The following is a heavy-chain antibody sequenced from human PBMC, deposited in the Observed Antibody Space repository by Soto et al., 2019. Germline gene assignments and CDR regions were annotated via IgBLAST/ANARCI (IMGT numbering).Heavy chain of an antibody. CDR3: ARMVRGSNIDYYYYMDV. CDR2: ISAHNGDT. V-gene: IGHV1-18*01. CDR1: GYTFTSHG. D-gene: IGHD3-10*01. J-gene: IGHJ6*03. Sequence: QVHLVQSGGEVKKPGASVKVSCKASGYTFTSHGISWVRQAPGHGLEWMGWISAHNGDTNYAQKPQGRVTVTTDTPTNTAYMELRGLRSEDTAVYYCARMVRGSNIDYYYYMDVWGKGTTVTVSS.